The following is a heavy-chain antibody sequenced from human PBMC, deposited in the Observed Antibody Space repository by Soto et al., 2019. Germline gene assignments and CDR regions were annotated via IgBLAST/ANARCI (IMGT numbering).Heavy chain of an antibody. D-gene: IGHD2-15*01. CDR3: ARGYCSGGSCYPDDY. Sequence: EVQLVESGGGLVQPGGSLRLSCAASGFTFSSYWMSWVRQAPGKGLEWVANIKQDGSEKYYVDSVKGRFTISRDNAKNSLYLQMNSLRAEDTAVNYCARGYCSGGSCYPDDYWGQGTLVTVSS. J-gene: IGHJ4*02. V-gene: IGHV3-7*01. CDR2: IKQDGSEK. CDR1: GFTFSSYW.